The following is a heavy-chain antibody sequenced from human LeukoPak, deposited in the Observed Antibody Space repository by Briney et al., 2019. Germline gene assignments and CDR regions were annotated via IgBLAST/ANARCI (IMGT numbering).Heavy chain of an antibody. V-gene: IGHV3-30*18. CDR1: GFTFSSYG. CDR2: ISYDESNK. CDR3: AKDSTWLVRAGHFDC. Sequence: GGSLRLSCAASGFTFSSYGMHWVRQAPGKGLEWVAVISYDESNKYYADSVKGRFTISRDNSKNTLYLQMNSLRAEDTAVYYCAKDSTWLVRAGHFDCWGQGTLVTVSS. D-gene: IGHD6-19*01. J-gene: IGHJ4*02.